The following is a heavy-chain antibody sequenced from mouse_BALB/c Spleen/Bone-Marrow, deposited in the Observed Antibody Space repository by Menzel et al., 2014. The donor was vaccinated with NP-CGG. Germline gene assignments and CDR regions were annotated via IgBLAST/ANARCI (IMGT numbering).Heavy chain of an antibody. CDR2: IDPANGNT. CDR3: ARWLRRYYAMDY. CDR1: GFNFKDTY. Sequence: VQLQQSGAELVKPGASLKLSCTASGFNFKDTYMHWVKQRPEQGLEWIGRIDPANGNTKYDPRFQGKATITADTSSNTAFLQLSSLTSGDTAVYYCARWLRRYYAMDYWGQGTSVTVSS. J-gene: IGHJ4*01. V-gene: IGHV14-3*02. D-gene: IGHD2-2*01.